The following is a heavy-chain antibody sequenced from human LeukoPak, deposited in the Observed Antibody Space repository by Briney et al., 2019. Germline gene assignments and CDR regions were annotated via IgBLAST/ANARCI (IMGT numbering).Heavy chain of an antibody. CDR1: GGSFSGYY. D-gene: IGHD1-26*01. V-gene: IGHV4-34*01. J-gene: IGHJ4*02. CDR3: ARHYSGSRYYFDY. CDR2: IYYSGST. Sequence: PSETLSLTCAVYGGSFSGYYWSWIRQPPGKGLEWIGSIYYSGSTYYNPSLKSRVTISVDTSKNQFSLKLSSVTAADTAVYYCARHYSGSRYYFDYWGQGTLVTVSS.